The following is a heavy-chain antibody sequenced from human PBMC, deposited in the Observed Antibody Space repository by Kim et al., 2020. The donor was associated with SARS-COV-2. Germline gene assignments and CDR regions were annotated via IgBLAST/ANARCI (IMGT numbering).Heavy chain of an antibody. D-gene: IGHD3-22*01. CDR1: GYTFTSYD. Sequence: ASVKVSCKASGYTFTSYDINWVRQPTGQGLEWMGWMNPNSGNTGYAQKFQGRVTMTRNTSISTAYMELSSLRSEDTAVYYCARGPTYYYDSSGYPYYYFDYWGPGTLVTVSS. CDR2: MNPNSGNT. CDR3: ARGPTYYYDSSGYPYYYFDY. J-gene: IGHJ4*02. V-gene: IGHV1-8*01.